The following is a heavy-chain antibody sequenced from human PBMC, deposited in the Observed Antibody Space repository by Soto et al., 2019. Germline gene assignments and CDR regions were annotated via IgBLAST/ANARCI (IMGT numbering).Heavy chain of an antibody. CDR2: ISAYNGNT. CDR1: GYTFTSYG. V-gene: IGHV1-18*01. D-gene: IGHD3-10*01. J-gene: IGHJ6*02. CDR3: ARVGRLLWFGELFRYGMDV. Sequence: ASVKVSCKASGYTFTSYGISWVRQAPGQGLEWMGWISAYNGNTNYAQKLQGRVTMTTDTSTSTAYMELRSLRSDDTAVYYCARVGRLLWFGELFRYGMDVWGQGTTVTVSS.